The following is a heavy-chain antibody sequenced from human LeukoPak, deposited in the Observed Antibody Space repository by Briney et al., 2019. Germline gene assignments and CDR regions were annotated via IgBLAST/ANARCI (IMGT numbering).Heavy chain of an antibody. J-gene: IGHJ1*01. CDR2: ISGSGGST. CDR1: GFTFSSYA. CDR3: AKLVYDSSTAPEYFQH. D-gene: IGHD3-22*01. V-gene: IGHV3-23*01. Sequence: PGGSLRLSCAASGFTFSSYAMSWVRQAPGKGLEWVSAISGSGGSTYYADSVKGRFTISRDNSKNTLYLQMNSLRAEDTAVYYCAKLVYDSSTAPEYFQHWGQGTLVTVSS.